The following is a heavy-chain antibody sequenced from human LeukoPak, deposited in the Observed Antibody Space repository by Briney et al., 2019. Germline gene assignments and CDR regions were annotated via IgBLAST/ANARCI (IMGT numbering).Heavy chain of an antibody. D-gene: IGHD2-2*01. V-gene: IGHV3-7*01. J-gene: IGHJ4*02. CDR1: GFTFSSYW. Sequence: PGGSLRLSCAASGFTFSSYWMSWVRQAPGKGLEWVANIRQDGSEKYYVDSVKGRFTISRDNAKNSLYLQMNSLRAEDTAVYYCARVVVVPAATYYFDYWGQGTLVTVSS. CDR2: IRQDGSEK. CDR3: ARVVVVPAATYYFDY.